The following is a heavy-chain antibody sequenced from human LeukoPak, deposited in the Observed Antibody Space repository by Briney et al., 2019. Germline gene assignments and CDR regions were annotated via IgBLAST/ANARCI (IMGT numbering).Heavy chain of an antibody. Sequence: GGSLRLSCAASGFTFSSYSMNWVRQAPGKGLEWVSYISSSSSTIYYADSVKGRFTISRDSAKNSLYLQMNSLRAEDTAVYYCARATRGMVYAYNAFDIWGQGTMVTVSS. V-gene: IGHV3-48*01. CDR3: ARATRGMVYAYNAFDI. CDR2: ISSSSSTI. CDR1: GFTFSSYS. D-gene: IGHD2-8*01. J-gene: IGHJ3*02.